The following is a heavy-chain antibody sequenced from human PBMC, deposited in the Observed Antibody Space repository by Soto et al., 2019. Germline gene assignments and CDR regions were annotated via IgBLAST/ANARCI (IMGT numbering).Heavy chain of an antibody. V-gene: IGHV3-21*01. CDR3: ARDDGLSSTNVKAFDI. CDR2: ISTTSTYT. J-gene: IGHJ3*02. D-gene: IGHD2-2*01. CDR1: GFTFSRYY. Sequence: GSLRLSCAASGFTFSRYYMNWVRQAPGKGLEWVSSISTTSTYTHYADSLKGRFTISRDNAKKLLYLQMDSLRAEDTAVYYCARDDGLSSTNVKAFDIWGQGTKVTVSS.